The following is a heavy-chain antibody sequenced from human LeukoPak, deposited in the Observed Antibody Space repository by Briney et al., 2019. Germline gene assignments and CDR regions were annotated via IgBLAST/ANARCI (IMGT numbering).Heavy chain of an antibody. Sequence: GGSLRLSCAASGFTFSRHWMHWVRQAPGKGLVWVSRIKGDQSATNYADSVKGRFTISRDNAKNTLYLQMNSLRAEDTAVYYCARGKRGSSSGNYFDYWGQGTLVTVSS. CDR1: GFTFSRHW. CDR2: IKGDQSAT. D-gene: IGHD6-6*01. CDR3: ARGKRGSSSGNYFDY. V-gene: IGHV3-74*01. J-gene: IGHJ4*02.